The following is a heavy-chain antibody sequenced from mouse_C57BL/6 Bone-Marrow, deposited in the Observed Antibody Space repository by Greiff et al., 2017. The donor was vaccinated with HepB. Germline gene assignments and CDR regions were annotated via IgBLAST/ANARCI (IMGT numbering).Heavy chain of an antibody. Sequence: EVNVVESGGGLVQPGGSLKLSCAASGFTFSDYGMAWVRQAPRKGPEWVAFISNLAYSIYYADTVTGRFTISRENAKNTLYLEMSSLRSEDTAMYYCARRWYGSSYVWYFDVWGTGTTVTVSS. J-gene: IGHJ1*03. D-gene: IGHD1-1*01. CDR2: ISNLAYSI. V-gene: IGHV5-15*01. CDR3: ARRWYGSSYVWYFDV. CDR1: GFTFSDYG.